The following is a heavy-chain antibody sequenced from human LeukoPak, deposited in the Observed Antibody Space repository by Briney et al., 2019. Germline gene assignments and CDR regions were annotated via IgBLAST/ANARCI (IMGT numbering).Heavy chain of an antibody. V-gene: IGHV3-21*01. CDR1: GFTFSSYA. J-gene: IGHJ3*02. Sequence: PGGSLRLSCAASGFTFSSYAMSWVRQAPGKGLEWVSSISSSSSYIYYADSVKGRFTISRDNAKNSLYLQMNSLRAEDTAVYYCASITMVRGGAFDIWGQGTMVTVSS. CDR2: ISSSSSYI. CDR3: ASITMVRGGAFDI. D-gene: IGHD3-10*01.